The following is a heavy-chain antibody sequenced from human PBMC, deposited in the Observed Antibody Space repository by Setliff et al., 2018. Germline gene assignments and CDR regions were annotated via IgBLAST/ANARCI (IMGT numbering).Heavy chain of an antibody. Sequence: ASVKVSCKASGYTFTSYAMHWVRQAPGQRLEWMGWINAGNGNTKYSQKFQGRVTITRDTSASTAYMELSSLRSEDTAVYYCARGPAGTYAFDIWGQGTMVTVSS. CDR3: ARGPAGTYAFDI. CDR1: GYTFTSYA. J-gene: IGHJ3*02. V-gene: IGHV1-3*01. D-gene: IGHD1-7*01. CDR2: INAGNGNT.